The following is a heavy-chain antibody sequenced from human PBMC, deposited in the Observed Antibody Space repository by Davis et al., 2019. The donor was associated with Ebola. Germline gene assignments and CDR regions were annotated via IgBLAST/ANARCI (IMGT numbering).Heavy chain of an antibody. V-gene: IGHV5-51*01. Sequence: GESLKISCKGSGYSFTSYWIVWVRQMPGKGLAFIGIIFPGDSDTRYSPSFQGQVTISADKSISTAYLQWSSLKASDTAMYYGARGTDGYNPGGYLDSWGQGTLVTVSS. D-gene: IGHD5-24*01. CDR3: ARGTDGYNPGGYLDS. CDR1: GYSFTSYW. J-gene: IGHJ4*02. CDR2: IFPGDSDT.